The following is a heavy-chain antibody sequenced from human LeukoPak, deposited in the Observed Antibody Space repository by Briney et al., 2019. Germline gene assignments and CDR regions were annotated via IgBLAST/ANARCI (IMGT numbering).Heavy chain of an antibody. Sequence: ASVKVSYKASGYTFTSYDINWVRQATGQGLEWMGWMNPNSGNTGYAQKFQGRVTMTRNTSISTAYMELSSLRPEDTAVYYCARGGYYYGSGSITDYWGQGTLVTVSS. CDR1: GYTFTSYD. CDR2: MNPNSGNT. V-gene: IGHV1-8*01. D-gene: IGHD3-10*01. CDR3: ARGGYYYGSGSITDY. J-gene: IGHJ4*02.